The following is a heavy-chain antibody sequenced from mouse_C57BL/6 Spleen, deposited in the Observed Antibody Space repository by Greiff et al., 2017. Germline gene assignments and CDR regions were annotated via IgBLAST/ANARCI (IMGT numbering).Heavy chain of an antibody. Sequence: EVQLKESGPGLVKPSQSLSLTCSVTGYSITSGYYWNWIRQFPGNKLEWMGYISYDGSNNYNPSLKNRISITRDTSKNQFFLKLNSVTTEDTATYYCARRRGYYDYDEGFDYWGQGTTLTVSS. J-gene: IGHJ2*01. CDR3: ARRRGYYDYDEGFDY. V-gene: IGHV3-6*01. D-gene: IGHD2-4*01. CDR1: GYSITSGYY. CDR2: ISYDGSN.